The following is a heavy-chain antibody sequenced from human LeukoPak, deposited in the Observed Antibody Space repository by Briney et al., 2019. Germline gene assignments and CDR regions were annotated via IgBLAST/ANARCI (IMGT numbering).Heavy chain of an antibody. Sequence: PSETLSLTCAVYGGSFSGYYWSWIRQPPGKGLEWIGVINHSGSTNYNPSLKRRVTISVDTSKNQFSLKLSSVTAADTAVYYCARGSGSYSKGYDDWGQGTLVTVSS. CDR3: ARGSGSYSKGYDD. CDR2: INHSGST. J-gene: IGHJ4*02. CDR1: GGSFSGYY. D-gene: IGHD1-26*01. V-gene: IGHV4-34*01.